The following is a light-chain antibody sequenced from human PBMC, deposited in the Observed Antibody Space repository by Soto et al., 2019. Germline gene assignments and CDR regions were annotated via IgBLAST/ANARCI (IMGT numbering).Light chain of an antibody. J-gene: IGLJ1*01. CDR3: CSYAGSRDV. CDR2: EVT. V-gene: IGLV2-8*01. Sequence: QSALTQPPSASGSPGQSVTISCTGTSSDVGGYNYVSWYQQHPGKAPKLMIYEVTKRPSGVPDRLSGSKSGNTASLTVSGLQAEDEAHYSCCSYAGSRDVFGTGTKLTVL. CDR1: SSDVGGYNY.